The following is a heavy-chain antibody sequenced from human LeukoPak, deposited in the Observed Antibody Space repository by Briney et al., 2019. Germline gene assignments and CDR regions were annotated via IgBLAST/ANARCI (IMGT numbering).Heavy chain of an antibody. CDR3: ARDGAGHYFDY. Sequence: GGSLRLSCAASGFTFGGFNMNWVRQAPGLGLEWVASISSSSSYIYNADSVEGRFTISRDNAKNSLYLQMRSLRAEDTAVYYCARDGAGHYFDYWGQGTLVTVSS. CDR2: ISSSSSYI. D-gene: IGHD1-14*01. J-gene: IGHJ4*02. CDR1: GFTFGGFN. V-gene: IGHV3-21*04.